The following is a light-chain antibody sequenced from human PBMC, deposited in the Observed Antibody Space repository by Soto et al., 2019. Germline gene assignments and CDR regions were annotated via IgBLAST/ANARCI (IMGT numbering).Light chain of an antibody. CDR2: EVN. V-gene: IGLV2-18*01. J-gene: IGLJ1*01. Sequence: QSVLTQPPSVSGSPGQSVTISCTGTSSDFNNYDRVSWYQRPPGTGPKLIIFEVNNRPSGVPDRFSGSKSGNTASLTISGLQVEDEGEYYCSLYTSENTYVFGTGTKVTVL. CDR3: SLYTSENTYV. CDR1: SSDFNNYDR.